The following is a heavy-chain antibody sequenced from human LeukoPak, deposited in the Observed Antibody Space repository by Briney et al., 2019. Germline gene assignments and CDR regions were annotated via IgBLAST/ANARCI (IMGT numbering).Heavy chain of an antibody. Sequence: YPGGSLRLSCAASGFTFSSYWMSWVRQAPGKGLEWVANIKQDGSEKYYVDSVKGRFTISRDNAKNSLYLQMNSLRAEDTAVYYCARDLDFWSGYFDYWGQGTLVTVSS. CDR2: IKQDGSEK. CDR3: ARDLDFWSGYFDY. J-gene: IGHJ4*02. CDR1: GFTFSSYW. D-gene: IGHD3-3*01. V-gene: IGHV3-7*01.